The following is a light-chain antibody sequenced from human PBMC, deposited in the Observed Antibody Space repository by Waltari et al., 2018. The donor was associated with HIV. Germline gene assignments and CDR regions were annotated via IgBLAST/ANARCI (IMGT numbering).Light chain of an antibody. J-gene: IGKJ4*01. CDR3: QQYTNWPLT. CDR2: GAS. CDR1: QSVSSD. V-gene: IGKV3-15*01. Sequence: EIVMTQSPATLSVSPGERVTLSCRASQSVSSDLAWYQQKPGQAPRLLIYGASTRATGMPARFSGSGSGTEFTLTISSLQSEDFAVYYCQQYTNWPLTFGGGTKVEIK.